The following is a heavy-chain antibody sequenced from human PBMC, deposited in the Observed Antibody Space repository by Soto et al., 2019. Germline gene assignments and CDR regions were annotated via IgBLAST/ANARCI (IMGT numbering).Heavy chain of an antibody. CDR2: IYYSGST. J-gene: IGHJ5*02. Sequence: PSETLSLTCTVSGGPISSYYWSWIRQPPGKGLEWIGYIYYSGSTNYNPSLKSRVTISVDTSKNQFSLKLSSVTAADTAVYYCARHQKIAAAIYNWLDPWGQGTLVTVSS. D-gene: IGHD6-13*01. CDR3: ARHQKIAAAIYNWLDP. V-gene: IGHV4-59*08. CDR1: GGPISSYY.